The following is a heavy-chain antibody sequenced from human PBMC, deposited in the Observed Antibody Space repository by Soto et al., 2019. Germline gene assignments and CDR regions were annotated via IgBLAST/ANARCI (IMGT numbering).Heavy chain of an antibody. CDR2: IYHSGST. Sequence: ETLSLTCAVSGGSISSTNWWSWVRQPPGKGLERIGEIYHSGSTNYNPSLKSRVTISVDKSKNQFSLKLSSVTAADTAVYYCAREDSSGWYRADYYYYYGMDVWGQGTTV. J-gene: IGHJ6*02. CDR1: GGSISSTNW. D-gene: IGHD6-19*01. V-gene: IGHV4-4*02. CDR3: AREDSSGWYRADYYYYYGMDV.